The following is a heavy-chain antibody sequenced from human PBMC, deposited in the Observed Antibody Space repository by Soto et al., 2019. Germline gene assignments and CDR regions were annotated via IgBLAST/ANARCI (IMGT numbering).Heavy chain of an antibody. J-gene: IGHJ4*02. V-gene: IGHV2-5*08. Sequence: QITLKESGPALVKPTQTLRLTCDFSGFSLNTNGMSVAWIRQSPGKALEWLALIYWDGDDRYNPSLKSRLTITADTSTNQVVLTVSNVDPVDTATYYCSHSRQSLTGKGYFVHWSQGTLVTVSS. CDR2: IYWDGDD. CDR3: SHSRQSLTGKGYFVH. CDR1: GFSLNTNGMS. D-gene: IGHD1-20*01.